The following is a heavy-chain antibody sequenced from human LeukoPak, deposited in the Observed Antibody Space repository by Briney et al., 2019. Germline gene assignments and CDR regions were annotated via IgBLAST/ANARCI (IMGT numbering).Heavy chain of an antibody. CDR3: AREKKWFGELSVDY. J-gene: IGHJ4*02. Sequence: NPSETLSLTCTVSGGSISSYYWSWIRQPPGKGLEWIGYIYYGGSTNYNPSLKSRVTISVDTSKNQFSLKLSSVTAADTAVYYCAREKKWFGELSVDYWGQGTLVTVSS. CDR1: GGSISSYY. V-gene: IGHV4-59*01. D-gene: IGHD3-10*01. CDR2: IYYGGST.